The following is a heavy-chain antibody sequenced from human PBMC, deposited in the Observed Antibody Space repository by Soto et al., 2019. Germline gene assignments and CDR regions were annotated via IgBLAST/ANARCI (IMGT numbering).Heavy chain of an antibody. CDR1: GFTFDDYA. Sequence: GGSLRLSCAASGFTFDDYAMHWVRQAPGKGLEWVSGISWNSGSIGYADSVKGRFTISRDNAKNTLYLQMNSLRAEDTALYYCAKDGDRGRATLSGFDNWGQGTLVTVSS. V-gene: IGHV3-9*01. CDR2: ISWNSGSI. J-gene: IGHJ4*02. D-gene: IGHD1-26*01. CDR3: AKDGDRGRATLSGFDN.